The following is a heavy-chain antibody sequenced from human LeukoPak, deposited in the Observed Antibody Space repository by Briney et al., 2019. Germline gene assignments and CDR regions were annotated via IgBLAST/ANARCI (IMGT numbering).Heavy chain of an antibody. D-gene: IGHD3-22*01. CDR1: GYTFTSYG. CDR3: ARCDSSGYYYEVDY. CDR2: ISAYNGNT. V-gene: IGHV1-18*01. Sequence: AASVNVSCKASGYTFTSYGISWVRQAPGQGLEWMGWISAYNGNTNYAQKLQGRVTMTTDTSTSTAYMELRSLRSDDTAVYYCARCDSSGYYYEVDYWGQGTLVTVSS. J-gene: IGHJ4*02.